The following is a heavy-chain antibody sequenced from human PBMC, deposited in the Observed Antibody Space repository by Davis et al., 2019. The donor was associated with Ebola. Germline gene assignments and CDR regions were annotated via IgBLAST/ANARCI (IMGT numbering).Heavy chain of an antibody. CDR2: ISGSGGST. Sequence: GESLKISCTDSVITFSSYAMSWVRQAPGKGLEWVSAISGSGGSTYYADSVKGRFTISRDNSKNTLYLQMNSLRAEDTAVYYCAKDFLDRRVAATLGFDYWGQGTLVTVSS. CDR3: AKDFLDRRVAATLGFDY. J-gene: IGHJ4*02. D-gene: IGHD2-15*01. V-gene: IGHV3-23*01. CDR1: VITFSSYA.